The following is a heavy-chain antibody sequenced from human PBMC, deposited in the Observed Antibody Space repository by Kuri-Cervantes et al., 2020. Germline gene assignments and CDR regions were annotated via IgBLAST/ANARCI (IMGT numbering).Heavy chain of an antibody. J-gene: IGHJ4*02. CDR1: GGSISSSSYY. D-gene: IGHD6-13*01. V-gene: IGHV4-39*01. CDR2: IYYSGST. Sequence: SETLSLTCTASGGSISSSSYYWGWIRQPPGKGLEWIGSIYYSGSTYYNPSLKSRVTISVDTSKNQFSLKLSSVTAADTAVYYCNQGSSWYGGEDYWGQGTLVPVAS. CDR3: NQGSSWYGGEDY.